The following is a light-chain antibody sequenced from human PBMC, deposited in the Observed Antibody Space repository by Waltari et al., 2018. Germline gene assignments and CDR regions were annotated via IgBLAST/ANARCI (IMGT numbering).Light chain of an antibody. CDR1: SKDVGANDN. CDR2: DVR. J-gene: IGLJ3*02. CDR3: TAYTTRATLV. Sequence: QSALSQPASVSGSPGQSVTISCTGTSKDVGANDNASWYQQHPGRAPKLMIYDVRQRSSGVSNRFSGSRAGNTASLTISGLQTEDEADYYCTAYTTRATLVFGGGTRLTVL. V-gene: IGLV2-14*03.